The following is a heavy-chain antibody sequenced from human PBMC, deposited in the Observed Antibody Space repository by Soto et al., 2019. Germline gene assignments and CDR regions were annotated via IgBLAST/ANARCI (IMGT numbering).Heavy chain of an antibody. CDR2: IYYSGST. CDR1: GGSISSGDYY. CDR3: ARATSYSRSSGFDY. V-gene: IGHV4-30-4*01. D-gene: IGHD6-13*01. J-gene: IGHJ4*02. Sequence: SETLSLTCTVSGGSISSGDYYWSWIRQPPGKGLEWIGYIYYSGSTYYNPSLKSRVTISVDTSKNQFSLKLSSVTAADTAVYYCARATSYSRSSGFDYWGQGTLVTVYS.